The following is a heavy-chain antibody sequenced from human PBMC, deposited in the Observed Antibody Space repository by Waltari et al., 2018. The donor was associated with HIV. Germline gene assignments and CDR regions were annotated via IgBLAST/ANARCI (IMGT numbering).Heavy chain of an antibody. Sequence: EVQLVESGGGLVQPGRSLRLSCAASGFTFDDYAMHWVRQAPGKGLEWVSGISWNSGSIGYADAVKGRFTISRDNAKNSLYLQMNSLRAEDTALYYCAKGSAPSSGWRYNWFDPWGQGTLVTVSS. D-gene: IGHD6-19*01. CDR2: ISWNSGSI. CDR1: GFTFDDYA. CDR3: AKGSAPSSGWRYNWFDP. J-gene: IGHJ5*02. V-gene: IGHV3-9*01.